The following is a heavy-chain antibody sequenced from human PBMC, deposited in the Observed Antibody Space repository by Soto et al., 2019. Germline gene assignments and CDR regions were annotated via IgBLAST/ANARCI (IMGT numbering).Heavy chain of an antibody. Sequence: QVQLVQSGAEVKKPGASVKVSCKASGYIFTSYDINWVRQATGQGLEWMGWTNPKSGNTGYAQKFQGRITMTRDSSISTAYMVLNSLRSDDTAIYYCARTNGDLDYWGQGTLVTVSS. CDR2: TNPKSGNT. D-gene: IGHD4-17*01. CDR3: ARTNGDLDY. CDR1: GYIFTSYD. J-gene: IGHJ4*02. V-gene: IGHV1-8*01.